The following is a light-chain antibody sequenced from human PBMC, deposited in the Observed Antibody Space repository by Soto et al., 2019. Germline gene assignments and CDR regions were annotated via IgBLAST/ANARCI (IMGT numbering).Light chain of an antibody. J-gene: IGKJ5*01. V-gene: IGKV3-20*01. CDR1: QTFSNSF. Sequence: DIVLTQSPATLSLSPGERATLSCRASQTFSNSFLSWFQQIPGQAPRLLIYGASMRATGIPDRFSGSGSGTDFTLTISRLEPEDFAVYYCQQCGSSSTFGQGTRLEI. CDR2: GAS. CDR3: QQCGSSST.